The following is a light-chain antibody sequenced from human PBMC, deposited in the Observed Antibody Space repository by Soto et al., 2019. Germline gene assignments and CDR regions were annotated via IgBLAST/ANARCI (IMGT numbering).Light chain of an antibody. CDR2: EVN. J-gene: IGLJ2*01. Sequence: QSALTQPPSASGSPGQSVTISCTGTSSDLGDYDYVSWYQQHPGKAPTLMIYEVNKRPSGVPDRFSGSKSGNMASLTVTGLQAEDEADYYCSSYAGNNNLIFGGGTKLTVL. CDR3: SSYAGNNNLI. CDR1: SSDLGDYDY. V-gene: IGLV2-8*01.